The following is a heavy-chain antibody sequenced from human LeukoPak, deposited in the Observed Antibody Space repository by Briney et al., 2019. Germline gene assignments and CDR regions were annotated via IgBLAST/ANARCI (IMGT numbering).Heavy chain of an antibody. V-gene: IGHV3-7*01. Sequence: ARSLRLSCAGSGFTLSTYWMTWVSQAPGKGLERVASIKQDGSETYYVDSVKGRFTISRDNAKNSLYLQMNSLRAEDTAVYYCTRAVTTSDGYWGQGTLVTVSS. J-gene: IGHJ4*02. CDR1: GFTLSTYW. CDR3: TRAVTTSDGY. D-gene: IGHD4-17*01. CDR2: IKQDGSET.